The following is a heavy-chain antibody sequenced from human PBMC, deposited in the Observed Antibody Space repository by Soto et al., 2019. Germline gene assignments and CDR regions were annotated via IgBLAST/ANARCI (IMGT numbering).Heavy chain of an antibody. CDR1: GGSISSYY. V-gene: IGHV4-59*08. D-gene: IGHD2-15*01. CDR3: ARSCSGGSCDDAFDI. Sequence: SETLSLTCTVSGGSISSYYWSWIRQPPGKGLEWIGYIYYSGSTNYNPSLKSRVTISVDTSKNQFSLKLSSVTAADTAVYYCARSCSGGSCDDAFDIWGRGTMVTVSS. CDR2: IYYSGST. J-gene: IGHJ3*02.